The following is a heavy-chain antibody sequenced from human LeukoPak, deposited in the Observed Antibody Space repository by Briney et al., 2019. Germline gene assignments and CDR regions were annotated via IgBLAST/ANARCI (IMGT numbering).Heavy chain of an antibody. CDR1: GFTFSGYG. Sequence: QPGRSLRLSRAASGFTFSGYGMHWVRQAPGKGLEWVTGIAYDGSRKHYADSVKGRFTISRDNSRNTMDLQMNSLRVEDTAVYHCTRYDSSRFDPWGQGTLVIVSA. CDR3: TRYDSSRFDP. CDR2: IAYDGSRK. D-gene: IGHD3-3*01. V-gene: IGHV3-30*03. J-gene: IGHJ5*02.